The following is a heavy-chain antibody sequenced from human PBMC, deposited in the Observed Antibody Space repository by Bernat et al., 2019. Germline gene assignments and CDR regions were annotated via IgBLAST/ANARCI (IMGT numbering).Heavy chain of an antibody. D-gene: IGHD3-3*01. CDR1: GFTFSSYW. CDR2: IKQDGSEK. CDR3: ARDFGGASDFWSGYQWDWFDP. V-gene: IGHV3-7*03. Sequence: EVQLVESGGGLVQPGGSLRLSCAASGFTFSSYWMSWVRQAPGKGLEWVANIKQDGSEKYYVDSVKGRFTISRDNAKNSLYLQMNSLRAEDTAVYYCARDFGGASDFWSGYQWDWFDPWGQGTLVTVSS. J-gene: IGHJ5*02.